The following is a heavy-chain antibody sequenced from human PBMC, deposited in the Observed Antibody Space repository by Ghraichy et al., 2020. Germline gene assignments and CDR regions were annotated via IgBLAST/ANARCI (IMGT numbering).Heavy chain of an antibody. CDR2: ISAYNDNT. Sequence: ASVKVSCKASGYTFTSYGISWVRQAPGQGLEWMGWISAYNDNTNYAQKLQGRVTMTTDTSTSTAYMELRSLRSDDTAVFYCARDYRNYYTSGMGLDYWGQGTVVTVAS. CDR3: ARDYRNYYTSGMGLDY. J-gene: IGHJ4*02. V-gene: IGHV1-18*04. D-gene: IGHD3-10*01. CDR1: GYTFTSYG.